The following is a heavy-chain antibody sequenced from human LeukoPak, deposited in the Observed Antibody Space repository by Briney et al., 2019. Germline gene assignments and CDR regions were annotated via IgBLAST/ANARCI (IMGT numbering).Heavy chain of an antibody. V-gene: IGHV3-23*01. CDR2: ISGSGGGT. Sequence: GGSLRLSCAASGFTFSSYAMSWVRQAPGKGLEWVSAISGSGGGTYYADSVKGRFTISRDNSNNTLYLQMNSLRAEDTAVYYCAKVASADAQARLNYCGQGTLVTVSS. J-gene: IGHJ4*02. D-gene: IGHD6-19*01. CDR3: AKVASADAQARLNY. CDR1: GFTFSSYA.